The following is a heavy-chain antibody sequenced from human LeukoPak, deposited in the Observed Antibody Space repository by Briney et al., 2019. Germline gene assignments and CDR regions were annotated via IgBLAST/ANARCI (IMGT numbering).Heavy chain of an antibody. V-gene: IGHV3-23*01. J-gene: IGHJ4*02. Sequence: PGGSLRLSCAASGFTFSSAAMTWVRPAPGKGLEWVSTITGIDDGTYYADSVKGGFTISRDFSRNTVGLQMNSLRTEDTAIYYCAKGPQLYSGYLPDYWGQGTLVTVSS. CDR3: AKGPQLYSGYLPDY. D-gene: IGHD5-12*01. CDR1: GFTFSSAA. CDR2: ITGIDDGT.